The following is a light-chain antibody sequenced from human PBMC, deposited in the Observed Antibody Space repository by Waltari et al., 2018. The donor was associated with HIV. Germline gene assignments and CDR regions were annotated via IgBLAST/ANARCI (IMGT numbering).Light chain of an antibody. Sequence: QSALTQPASVSGSPGQSITIPCTGTSNDVGGYKDVSWYQQHPGKAPKLMIYQVTNRPSGVSNRFSGSKSGNTASLTISGLQAEDEADYYCSSFTISSTLDFGTGTKVTVL. J-gene: IGLJ1*01. CDR3: SSFTISSTLD. CDR1: SNDVGGYKD. CDR2: QVT. V-gene: IGLV2-14*01.